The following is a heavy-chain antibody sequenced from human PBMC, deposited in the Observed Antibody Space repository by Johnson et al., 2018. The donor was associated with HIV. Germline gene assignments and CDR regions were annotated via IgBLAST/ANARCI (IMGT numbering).Heavy chain of an antibody. CDR1: GFTFSSYD. J-gene: IGHJ3*02. Sequence: EQLVESGGGVVQPGGSLRLSCAASGFTFSSYDIHWVRQATGKGLESVSPIGPAADTYYPGSVKGRFTVSRENAKNSLYLQMNSLRAGDTAVYYCAISGTGPDAFDIWGQGTMVTVSS. V-gene: IGHV3-13*01. CDR3: AISGTGPDAFDI. CDR2: IGPAADT.